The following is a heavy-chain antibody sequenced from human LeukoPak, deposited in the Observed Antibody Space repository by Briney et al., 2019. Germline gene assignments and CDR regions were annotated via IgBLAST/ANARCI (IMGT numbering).Heavy chain of an antibody. J-gene: IGHJ5*02. CDR2: INARGDT. Sequence: SETLSLTCAVYGWSFNDYYWNWIRQPPGKGPEWIGEINARGDTNFNPSLKSRVTISVDKSKSQFSLRLTSMIAADTAVYYCARGQVPAARGYNWFDPWGQGTLVTVSS. D-gene: IGHD2-2*01. CDR3: ARGQVPAARGYNWFDP. V-gene: IGHV4-34*01. CDR1: GWSFNDYY.